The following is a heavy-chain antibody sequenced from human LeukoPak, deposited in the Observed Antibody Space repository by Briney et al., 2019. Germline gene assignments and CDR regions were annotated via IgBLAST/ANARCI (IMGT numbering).Heavy chain of an antibody. Sequence: SETLSLTCTVSGGSMHSYWSWVRQPAGKGLEGIGRISGSGKKNYNPALQSPLTISIDTSKNQFSLKLMSVTAADTAVYYCARYSGTTGEVKFYPWGQGTLVTVSS. D-gene: IGHD3-10*01. CDR2: ISGSGKK. J-gene: IGHJ5*02. CDR1: GGSMHSY. CDR3: ARYSGTTGEVKFYP. V-gene: IGHV4-59*10.